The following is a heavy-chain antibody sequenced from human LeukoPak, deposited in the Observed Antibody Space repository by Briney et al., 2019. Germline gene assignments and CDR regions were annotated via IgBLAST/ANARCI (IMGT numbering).Heavy chain of an antibody. V-gene: IGHV3-15*01. CDR1: GFTFSNAW. J-gene: IGHJ3*02. Sequence: GGSLRLSCAASGFTFSNAWMSWVRQAPGKGLEWVGRIKSKTDGGTTDYAAPVKGRLTISRDDSKNTLYLQMNSLKTEDTAVYYCTTRPPVVALDAFDIWGQGTMVTVSS. CDR2: IKSKTDGGTT. D-gene: IGHD3-22*01. CDR3: TTRPPVVALDAFDI.